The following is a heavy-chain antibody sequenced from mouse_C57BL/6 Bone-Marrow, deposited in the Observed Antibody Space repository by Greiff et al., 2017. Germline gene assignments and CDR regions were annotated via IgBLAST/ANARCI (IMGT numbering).Heavy chain of an antibody. CDR1: GFNIKDDY. D-gene: IGHD6-5*01. CDR3: TTGSLYYYAMDY. CDR2: IDPENGDT. V-gene: IGHV14-4*01. J-gene: IGHJ4*01. Sequence: VQLQQSGAELVRPGASVKLSCTASGFNIKDDYMHWVKQRPEQGLEWIGWIDPENGDTEYASKFQGKATITADTSSNPAYLQLSSLTSEDTAVYYCTTGSLYYYAMDYWGQGTSVTVSS.